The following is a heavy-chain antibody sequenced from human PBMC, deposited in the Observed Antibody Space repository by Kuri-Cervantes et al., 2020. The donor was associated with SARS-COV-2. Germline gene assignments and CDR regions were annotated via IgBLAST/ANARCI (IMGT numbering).Heavy chain of an antibody. D-gene: IGHD1-14*01. J-gene: IGHJ5*02. Sequence: SETLSLTCAVYGGPFSGYYWSWIRQPPGKGLEWIGEINHSGSTNYNPSLKSRVTISVDTSKNQFSLKLSSVTAADTAVYYCARSRRVWFDPWGQGTLVTVSS. CDR3: ARSRRVWFDP. V-gene: IGHV4-34*01. CDR2: INHSGST. CDR1: GGPFSGYY.